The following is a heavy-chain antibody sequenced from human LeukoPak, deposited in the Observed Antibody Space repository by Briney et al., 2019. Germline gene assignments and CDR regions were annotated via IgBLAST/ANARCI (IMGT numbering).Heavy chain of an antibody. Sequence: SETLSLTCDVYGGSLTGYYWSWVRQPPGKGLEWIGEVSHSEGTNYSPSLKSRVTLSIDPSKKQFSLKLSSVTAADTAVYYCARGRVYYYDSSGYSDYWGQGTLVTVSS. D-gene: IGHD3-22*01. CDR1: GGSLTGYY. CDR2: VSHSEGT. V-gene: IGHV4-34*01. J-gene: IGHJ4*02. CDR3: ARGRVYYYDSSGYSDY.